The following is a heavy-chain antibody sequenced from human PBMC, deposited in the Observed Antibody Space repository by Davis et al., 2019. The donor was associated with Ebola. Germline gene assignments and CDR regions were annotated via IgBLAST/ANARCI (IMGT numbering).Heavy chain of an antibody. D-gene: IGHD2-15*01. J-gene: IGHJ4*02. Sequence: ASVKVSCKASEYSFTSYDINWVRQATGQGLEWMGWMNPNSGNTYYAQKLQARITLSIDTSTSTAYMELRSLRSDDTAVYYCARDSRGSRPFDYWGQGTLVTVSS. CDR3: ARDSRGSRPFDY. CDR2: MNPNSGNT. CDR1: EYSFTSYD. V-gene: IGHV1-8*01.